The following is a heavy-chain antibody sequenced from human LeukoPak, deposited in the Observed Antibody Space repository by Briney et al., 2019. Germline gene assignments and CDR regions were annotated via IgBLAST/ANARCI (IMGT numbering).Heavy chain of an antibody. Sequence: GGSLRLSCAASGFTFSSYAMRWVRQAPGKGLEWVAVISYDGSNKYYADSVKGRFTISRDNSKNTLYLQMNSLRAEDTAVYYCARGNTAMVSLREYYMDVWGKGTAVTVSS. J-gene: IGHJ6*03. CDR1: GFTFSSYA. CDR2: ISYDGSNK. D-gene: IGHD5-18*01. CDR3: ARGNTAMVSLREYYMDV. V-gene: IGHV3-30*04.